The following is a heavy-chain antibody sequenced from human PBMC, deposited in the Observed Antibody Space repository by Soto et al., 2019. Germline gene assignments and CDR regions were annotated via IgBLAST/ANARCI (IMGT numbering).Heavy chain of an antibody. V-gene: IGHV4-31*03. Sequence: QVQLQESGPGLVKPSQTLSLTCTVSGGSISSGGYSWNWIRQHPGKGLEWIGYIYYSGSTYYNPSLKSRSTMSVDTSKNQFSLKLSSVTAADTAVYYCAREPLTWGQGTLVTVSS. CDR1: GGSISSGGYS. J-gene: IGHJ4*02. CDR3: AREPLT. CDR2: IYYSGST.